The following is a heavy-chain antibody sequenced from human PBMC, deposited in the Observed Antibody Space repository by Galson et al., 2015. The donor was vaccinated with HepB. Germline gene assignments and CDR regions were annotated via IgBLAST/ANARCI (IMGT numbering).Heavy chain of an antibody. CDR2: INPILGIA. Sequence: SVKVSCKASGGTFSSYAISWVRQAPGQGLEWMGRINPILGIANYAQKFQGSVTITADKSTSTAYMELSSLRSEDTAVYYCASETPLGSYYDSSGYCGYWVQVTLVTVSS. CDR1: GGTFSSYA. D-gene: IGHD3-22*01. V-gene: IGHV1-69*04. CDR3: ASETPLGSYYDSSGYCGY. J-gene: IGHJ4*02.